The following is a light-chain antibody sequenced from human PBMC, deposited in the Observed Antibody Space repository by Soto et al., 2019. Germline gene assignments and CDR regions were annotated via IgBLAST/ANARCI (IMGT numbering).Light chain of an antibody. CDR3: QQYDTSPRT. J-gene: IGKJ1*01. Sequence: EIVLTQSPGTLSLSPGERATLSCRASQTVNSIYLAWYQQKPGQAPRLIIYGTSNRATGVPDRFSGSGSGTDFTLTISRLEPEDFALYYCQQYDTSPRTFGQGTKVEIK. CDR1: QTVNSIY. CDR2: GTS. V-gene: IGKV3-20*01.